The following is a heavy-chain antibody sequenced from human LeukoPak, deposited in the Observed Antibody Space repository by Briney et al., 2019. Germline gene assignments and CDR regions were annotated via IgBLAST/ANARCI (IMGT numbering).Heavy chain of an antibody. CDR3: ARGKLLWFGELLQNNWFDP. Sequence: ASVKVSCKASGYTFTSYDINWVRQATGQGLEWMRWMNPNSGNTGYAQKFQGRVTMTRNTSISTAYMELSSLRSEDTAVYYCARGKLLWFGELLQNNWFDPWGQGTLSPSPQ. CDR2: MNPNSGNT. D-gene: IGHD3-10*01. J-gene: IGHJ5*02. V-gene: IGHV1-8*01. CDR1: GYTFTSYD.